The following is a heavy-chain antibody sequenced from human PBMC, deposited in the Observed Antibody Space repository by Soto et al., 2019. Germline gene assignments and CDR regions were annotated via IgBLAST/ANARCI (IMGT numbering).Heavy chain of an antibody. CDR3: ANPYCRGGSCYYTPYDAFDI. Sequence: QVQLVESGGGVVQPGRSLRLSCAASGFTFSSYGMHWVRQAPGKGLEWVAVISYDGSNKYYADSVKGRFTISRDNSKNTLYLQMNSLRAEDTAIYYCANPYCRGGSCYYTPYDAFDIWGQGTMVTVSS. CDR2: ISYDGSNK. CDR1: GFTFSSYG. D-gene: IGHD2-15*01. V-gene: IGHV3-30*18. J-gene: IGHJ3*02.